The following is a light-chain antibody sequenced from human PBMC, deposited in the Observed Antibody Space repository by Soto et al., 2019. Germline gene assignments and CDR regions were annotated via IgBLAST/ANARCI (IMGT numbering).Light chain of an antibody. Sequence: DIQMTQSPSSLSASVGDRVTITCQASQDISRWLAWYQQKPGRAPKLLIYDASTLESGVPSRFSGSGSETEFTLTISRLQPDDFATYFCHSRAFGQGTRREIK. V-gene: IGKV1-5*01. CDR3: HSRA. CDR1: QDISRW. CDR2: DAS. J-gene: IGKJ5*01.